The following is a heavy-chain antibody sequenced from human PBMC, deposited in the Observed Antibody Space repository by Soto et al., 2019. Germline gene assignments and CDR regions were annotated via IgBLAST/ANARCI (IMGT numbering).Heavy chain of an antibody. CDR2: IFSNDEK. J-gene: IGHJ4*02. Sequence: QVTLKESGPVLVKPTETLTLTCTVSGFSLTNARLGVTWIRQPPGKALEWLAHIFSNDEKSHRTTMQSRLTLPTDTSKTRVAHPITSMDPVDTATQYCARRETGVGAGPLDYWGQGTLVTFSA. CDR3: ARRETGVGAGPLDY. CDR1: GFSLTNARLG. V-gene: IGHV2-26*01. D-gene: IGHD1-26*01.